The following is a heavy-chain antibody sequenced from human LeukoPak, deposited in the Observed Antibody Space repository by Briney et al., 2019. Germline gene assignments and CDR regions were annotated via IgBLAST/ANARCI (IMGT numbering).Heavy chain of an antibody. CDR1: GFTFSNAW. CDR2: IKSKTDGGTT. J-gene: IGHJ4*02. D-gene: IGHD1-7*01. CDR3: TTDLLNNWNYERDFDY. V-gene: IGHV3-15*01. Sequence: GGSLRLSCAASGFTFSNAWMSWVRQAPGKGLEWVGRIKSKTDGGTTDYAAPVKGRFTISRDDSKNTLYLQMSSLKTEDTAVSYCTTDLLNNWNYERDFDYWGQGTLVTVSS.